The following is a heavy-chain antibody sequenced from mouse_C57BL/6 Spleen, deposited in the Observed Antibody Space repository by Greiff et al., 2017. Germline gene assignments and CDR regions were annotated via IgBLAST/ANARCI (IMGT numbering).Heavy chain of an antibody. J-gene: IGHJ2*01. CDR1: GYAFSSSW. V-gene: IGHV1-82*01. Sequence: QVQLQQSGPELVKPGASVKISCKASGYAFSSSWMNWVKQRPGKGLEWIGRIYPGDGDTNCNGKFKGKATLTADKSSSTAYMQLSSLTSEDSAVYFCAREGRDYWGQGTTLTVSS. CDR2: IYPGDGDT. CDR3: AREGRDY.